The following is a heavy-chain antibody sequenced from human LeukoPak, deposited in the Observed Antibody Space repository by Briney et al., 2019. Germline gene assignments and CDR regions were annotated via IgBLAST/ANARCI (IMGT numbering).Heavy chain of an antibody. V-gene: IGHV4-34*01. CDR1: GGSFSGYY. CDR3: ARGAHYYDILTGYPRPQYYFDY. J-gene: IGHJ4*02. Sequence: SETLSLTCAVYGGSFSGYYWSWIRQPRGKGLEWIGEINHSESTNYNPSLKSRVTISVDTSKNQFSLKLSSVTAADTAVYYCARGAHYYDILTGYPRPQYYFDYWGQGTLVTVSS. D-gene: IGHD3-9*01. CDR2: INHSEST.